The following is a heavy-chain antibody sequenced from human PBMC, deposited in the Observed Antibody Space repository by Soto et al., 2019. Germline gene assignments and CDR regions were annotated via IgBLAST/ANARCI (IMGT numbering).Heavy chain of an antibody. D-gene: IGHD4-4*01. CDR3: ARETGTVRRQRSWSDP. J-gene: IGHJ5*02. CDR2: INPSGGST. CDR1: GYTFTSYY. V-gene: IGHV1-46*01. Sequence: ASVKVSCKASGYTFTSYYMHWVRQAPGQGLEWMGIINPSGGSTSYAQKFQGRVTMTRDTSTSTVYMELSSLRSEDTAVYYCARETGTVRRQRSWSDPWGQGTLVTVSS.